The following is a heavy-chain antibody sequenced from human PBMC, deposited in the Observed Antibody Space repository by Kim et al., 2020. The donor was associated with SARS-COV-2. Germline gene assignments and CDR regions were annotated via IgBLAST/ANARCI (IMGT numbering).Heavy chain of an antibody. CDR3: ARNPYYYGSGSQIPPPYGMDV. D-gene: IGHD3-10*01. Sequence: SETLSLTCAVYGGSFSGYYWSWIRQPPGKGLDWIGEINHSGSTNYNPSLKSRVTISVDTSKNQFSLKLSSVTAADTAVYYCARNPYYYGSGSQIPPPYGMDVWGQGTTVTVSS. CDR1: GGSFSGYY. J-gene: IGHJ6*02. V-gene: IGHV4-34*01. CDR2: INHSGST.